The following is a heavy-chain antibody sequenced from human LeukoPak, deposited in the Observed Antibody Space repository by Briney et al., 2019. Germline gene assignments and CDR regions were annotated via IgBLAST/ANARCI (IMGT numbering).Heavy chain of an antibody. CDR1: GGSISSYY. D-gene: IGHD5-12*01. J-gene: IGHJ4*02. V-gene: IGHV4-4*07. CDR3: ARDGHSDTSRALDY. Sequence: SETLSPTCTVSGGSISSYYWSWIRQPAGKGLEWIGRIYPSGSTNYNPSLKSRVTMSVDTSKNHFSLNLSSVTAADTAVYYCARDGHSDTSRALDYWGQGTLVTVSS. CDR2: IYPSGST.